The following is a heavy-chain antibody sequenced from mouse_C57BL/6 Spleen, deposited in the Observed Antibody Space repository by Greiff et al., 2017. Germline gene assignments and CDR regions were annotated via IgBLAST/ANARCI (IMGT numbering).Heavy chain of an antibody. J-gene: IGHJ4*01. V-gene: IGHV1-85*01. Sequence: QVQLQQSGPELVKPGASVKLSCKASGYTFTSYDINWVKQRPGQGLEWIGWIYPRDGSTKDNEKFKGKATLTVDTSSSTAYLELHSLTSEDSAVYFCARSAIRYAMDYWGQGTSVTVSS. CDR1: GYTFTSYD. CDR2: IYPRDGST. CDR3: ARSAIRYAMDY.